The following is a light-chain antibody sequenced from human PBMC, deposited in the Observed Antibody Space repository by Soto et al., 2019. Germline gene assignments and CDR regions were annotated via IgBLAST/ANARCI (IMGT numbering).Light chain of an antibody. J-gene: IGKJ1*01. V-gene: IGKV1-6*01. CDR3: MQDYNYPRT. CDR2: AAS. Sequence: AIQMTQSPSSLSASVGDRVTITCRASQGIRTDLGWYQQKPGNAPKVLIYAASTLQSGVPSRFSGSGSGTDFTLTITSLQPEDFATYYCMQDYNYPRTFGQGTKVEIK. CDR1: QGIRTD.